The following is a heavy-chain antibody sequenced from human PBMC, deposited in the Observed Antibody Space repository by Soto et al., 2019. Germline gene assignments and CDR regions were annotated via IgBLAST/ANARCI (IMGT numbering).Heavy chain of an antibody. J-gene: IGHJ5*02. CDR1: GGSFIGYY. CDR2: INHSGST. CDR3: ARGSLGIALLCTGRSKNNWFDP. Sequence: SETLSLTCAVYGGSFIGYYWSWILQSPGKGLEWIGEINHSGSTNYNPSLKSRVTISIDTSKNQFSLKLSSVTAADTAIYYCARGSLGIALLCTGRSKNNWFDPWGQGTLVTVSS. D-gene: IGHD6-13*01. V-gene: IGHV4-34*01.